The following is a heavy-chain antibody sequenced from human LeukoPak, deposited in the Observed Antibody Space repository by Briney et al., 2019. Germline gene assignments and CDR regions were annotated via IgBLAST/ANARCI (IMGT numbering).Heavy chain of an antibody. V-gene: IGHV4-59*01. CDR3: AREGGEGNY. CDR1: GGSISGYY. CDR2: ISYSGST. J-gene: IGHJ4*02. Sequence: SETLSLTCTVSGGSISGYYWSWIRQPPGKGLEWVGYISYSGSTNYNPSLKSRVTISVDTSKNQFSLKLSSVTAADTAIYYCAREGGEGNYWGQGTLVTVSS. D-gene: IGHD3-10*01.